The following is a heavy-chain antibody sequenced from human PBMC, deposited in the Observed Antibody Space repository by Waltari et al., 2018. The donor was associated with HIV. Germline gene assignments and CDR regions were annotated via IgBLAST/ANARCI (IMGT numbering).Heavy chain of an antibody. J-gene: IGHJ4*02. D-gene: IGHD3-9*01. CDR3: ARDPLRYFDWSPFYYFDY. V-gene: IGHV1-69*04. CDR1: GGTFSSYA. Sequence: QVQLVQSGAEVKKPGSSVKVSCKASGGTFSSYAISWVRQAPGQGLEWMGRNIPSLGIANYAQKFQGRVTITADKSTSTAYMELSSLRSEDTAVYYCARDPLRYFDWSPFYYFDYWGQGTLVTVSS. CDR2: NIPSLGIA.